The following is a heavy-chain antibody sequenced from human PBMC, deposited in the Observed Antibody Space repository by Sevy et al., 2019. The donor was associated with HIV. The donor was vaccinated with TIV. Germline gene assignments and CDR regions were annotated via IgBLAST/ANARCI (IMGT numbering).Heavy chain of an antibody. CDR3: AGENAWGRGYS. CDR2: IYYNGHS. Sequence: ETLSLTCTVSGGSITSLYWNWIRQPPGKGLEWIANIYYNGHSNYNPSLKSRVTLSLDTSKNQFSLRLSSVTAADTAMYYCAGENAWGRGYSWGQGTLVTVSS. J-gene: IGHJ4*02. V-gene: IGHV4-59*08. CDR1: GGSITSLY. D-gene: IGHD1-26*01.